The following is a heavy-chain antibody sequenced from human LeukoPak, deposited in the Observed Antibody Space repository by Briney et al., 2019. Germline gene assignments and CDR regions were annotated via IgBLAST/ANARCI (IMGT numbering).Heavy chain of an antibody. V-gene: IGHV3-53*01. D-gene: IGHD4-17*01. Sequence: GGSLGLSCAASGFTVSSNYMSWVRQAPGKGLEWVSIIHSGGSTYYADSVKGRFTISRDNSKNTLYLQMNGLRAEDTAVYYCGRERNGDSGMDVWGKGTTVTVSS. CDR2: IHSGGST. CDR3: GRERNGDSGMDV. J-gene: IGHJ6*03. CDR1: GFTVSSNY.